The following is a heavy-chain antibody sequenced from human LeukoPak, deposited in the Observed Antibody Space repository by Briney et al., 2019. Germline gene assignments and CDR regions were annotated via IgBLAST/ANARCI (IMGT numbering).Heavy chain of an antibody. CDR3: VKDQGYCSGGTCYFDY. Sequence: GASLRLSCSASGFTFRTYVMYWVRQAPGGGVEYVSAISGDGYSTYKDSVKGRFTISRDNSKNTLYLQMSSLRAEDTAVYYCVKDQGYCSGGTCYFDYWGQGTRVSVSS. CDR2: ISGDGYST. J-gene: IGHJ4*02. V-gene: IGHV3-64D*06. D-gene: IGHD2-15*01. CDR1: GFTFRTYV.